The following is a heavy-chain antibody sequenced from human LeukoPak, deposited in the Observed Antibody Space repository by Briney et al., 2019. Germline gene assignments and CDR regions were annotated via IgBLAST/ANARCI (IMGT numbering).Heavy chain of an antibody. CDR1: GFTFNSYA. CDR3: ARGYCYDNNGYFTAASDAFDI. Sequence: GRSLRLSCAASGFTFNSYAMHWVRQAPGKGLEWVAVVSNDGTDKYYADSVKGRFTISRDNSKNTLYLQMNSLRAEDTAVYYCARGYCYDNNGYFTAASDAFDIWGQGTMVTVSS. J-gene: IGHJ3*02. D-gene: IGHD3-22*01. CDR2: VSNDGTDK. V-gene: IGHV3-30-3*01.